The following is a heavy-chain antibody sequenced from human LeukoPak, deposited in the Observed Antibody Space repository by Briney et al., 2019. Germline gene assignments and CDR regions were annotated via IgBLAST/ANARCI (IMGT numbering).Heavy chain of an antibody. D-gene: IGHD5-18*01. Sequence: GGSLRLSCAASGFTFSSYEMNWVRQAPGKGLEWVSYISSSGSTIYYADSVKGRFTISRDNAKNLLYLQMNSLRAEDTAVYYCAGDVDTAMDTDYWGQGTLVTVSS. J-gene: IGHJ4*02. CDR3: AGDVDTAMDTDY. V-gene: IGHV3-48*03. CDR1: GFTFSSYE. CDR2: ISSSGSTI.